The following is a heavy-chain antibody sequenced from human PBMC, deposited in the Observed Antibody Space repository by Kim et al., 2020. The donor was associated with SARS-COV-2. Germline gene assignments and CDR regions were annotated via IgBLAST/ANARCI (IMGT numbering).Heavy chain of an antibody. V-gene: IGHV4-34*01. Sequence: SETLSLTCAVYGGSFSGYYWSWIRQPPGKGLEWIGEINHSGSTNYNPSLKSRVTISVDTSKNQFSLKLSSVTAADTAVYYCARSAVLGRRGFDYWGQGTLVTVSS. CDR3: ARSAVLGRRGFDY. CDR1: GGSFSGYY. CDR2: INHSGST. D-gene: IGHD3-3*02. J-gene: IGHJ4*02.